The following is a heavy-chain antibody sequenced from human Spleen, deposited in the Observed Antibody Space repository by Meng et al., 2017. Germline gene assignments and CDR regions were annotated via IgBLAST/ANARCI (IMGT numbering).Heavy chain of an antibody. CDR3: ARGFVDSDY. CDR1: GYNFTSFD. CDR2: MNPNSGNT. Sequence: QGQLVQSGAEAKKPGASVRVSGKASGYNFTSFDINGVRQATGQGLEWMGLMNPNSGNTGYAQKFQGRVTMTRNTSISTAYMELSSLRSEDTAVYYCARGFVDSDYWGQGTLVTVSS. J-gene: IGHJ4*02. D-gene: IGHD2-15*01. V-gene: IGHV1-8*01.